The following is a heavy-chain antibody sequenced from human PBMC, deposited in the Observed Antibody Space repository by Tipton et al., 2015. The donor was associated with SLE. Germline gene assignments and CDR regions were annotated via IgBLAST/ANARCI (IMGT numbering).Heavy chain of an antibody. J-gene: IGHJ3*01. Sequence: SLRLSCAASGFSFSSYAMSWVRLAPGKGLEWVSAITDSGRTTDYADSAKGRFTISRDNSKNTMYLQMYSLRAEDTAVYYCAKSERMLWWSPSGFDFWGRGTVVTVSS. V-gene: IGHV3-23*01. CDR2: ITDSGRTT. CDR3: AKSERMLWWSPSGFDF. D-gene: IGHD2-21*01. CDR1: GFSFSSYA.